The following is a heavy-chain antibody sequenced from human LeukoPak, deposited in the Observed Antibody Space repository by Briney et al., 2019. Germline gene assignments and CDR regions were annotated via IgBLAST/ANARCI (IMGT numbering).Heavy chain of an antibody. CDR2: IYYSGST. V-gene: IGHV4-59*12. CDR1: GGSISSYS. CDR3: ARDDFWSGHNAFDI. Sequence: SETLSLTCTVSGGSISSYSWSWIRQPPGKGLEWIGYIYYSGSTYYNPSLKSRVTISVDTSKNQFSLKLSSVTAADTAVYYCARDDFWSGHNAFDIWGQGTMVTVSS. J-gene: IGHJ3*02. D-gene: IGHD3-3*01.